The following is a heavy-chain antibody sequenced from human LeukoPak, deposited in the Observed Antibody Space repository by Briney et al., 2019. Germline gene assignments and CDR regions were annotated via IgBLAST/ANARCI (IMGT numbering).Heavy chain of an antibody. CDR2: MNPNSGNT. CDR1: GYTFTSYD. D-gene: IGHD3-22*01. Sequence: ASVKVSCKASGYTFTSYDINWVRQATGQGLEWMGWMNPNSGNTGYAQKFQGRVTMTRNTSISTAYMELSSLRSEDTAVYYCARLPYYYDSSGYFSYYYGMDVWGQGTTVTVSS. CDR3: ARLPYYYDSSGYFSYYYGMDV. J-gene: IGHJ6*02. V-gene: IGHV1-8*01.